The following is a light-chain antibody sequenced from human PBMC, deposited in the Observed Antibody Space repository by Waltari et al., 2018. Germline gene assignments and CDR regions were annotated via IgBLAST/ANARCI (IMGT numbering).Light chain of an antibody. J-gene: IGKJ4*01. CDR2: DVS. V-gene: IGKV3-11*01. Sequence: ELVLTQSPATLSLSPGERAALSCRASQKVGSQLAWYQQRPGQAPRLLIDDVSNRATGIPARFSGSGSGTDFTLTISSLEPEDFAVYYCQQRDSWPLTFGGGTKVEIK. CDR3: QQRDSWPLT. CDR1: QKVGSQ.